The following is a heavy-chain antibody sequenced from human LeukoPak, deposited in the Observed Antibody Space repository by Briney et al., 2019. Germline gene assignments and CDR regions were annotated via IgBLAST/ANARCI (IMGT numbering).Heavy chain of an antibody. CDR3: AKYSYGYLQPYSFDY. CDR2: ITGTGYTT. Sequence: GGSLRLSCAASGFTFSNYAMTWVRQAPGKGLEWVSSITGTGYTTYYADSVKGRFTISRDNSKNTLYLQMNSLRAEDTAVYYCAKYSYGYLQPYSFDYWGQGTLVTVSS. V-gene: IGHV3-23*01. CDR1: GFTFSNYA. J-gene: IGHJ4*02. D-gene: IGHD5-18*01.